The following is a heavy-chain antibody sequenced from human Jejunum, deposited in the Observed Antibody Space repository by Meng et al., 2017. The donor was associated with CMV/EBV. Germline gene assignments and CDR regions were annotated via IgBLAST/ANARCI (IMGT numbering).Heavy chain of an antibody. CDR1: GLTVSSNY. D-gene: IGHD1-26*01. CDR3: ARWSGTYYDY. CDR2: LYSSGIT. J-gene: IGHJ4*02. Sequence: EVQLVESGGDLVQPCEPLRLSCAASGLTVSSNYMSWLRQAPGKGLEWVSILYSSGITYYADSVKGRFTISRDNSKNTLYFQMNTLRAEDTAVYYCARWSGTYYDYWGQGTLVTVSS. V-gene: IGHV3-66*01.